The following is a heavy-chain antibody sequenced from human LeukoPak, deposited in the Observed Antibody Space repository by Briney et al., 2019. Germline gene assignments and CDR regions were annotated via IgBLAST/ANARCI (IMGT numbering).Heavy chain of an antibody. V-gene: IGHV3-30*18. CDR1: GFTFSSYG. J-gene: IGHJ4*02. Sequence: GRSLRLSCAASGFTFSSYGIHWVRQAPGKGLEWVAVISFDGSNKYYADSVKGRFTISRDNSKNTLYLQMNSLRAEDTAVYYCAKSLYSRAWNKWGQGTLVIVSS. D-gene: IGHD6-19*01. CDR2: ISFDGSNK. CDR3: AKSLYSRAWNK.